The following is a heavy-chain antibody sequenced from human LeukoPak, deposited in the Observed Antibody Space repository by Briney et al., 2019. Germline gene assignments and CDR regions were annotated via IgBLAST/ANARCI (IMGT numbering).Heavy chain of an antibody. V-gene: IGHV4-31*03. CDR1: GGSISSGGYY. J-gene: IGHJ3*02. CDR3: VRDPTTTRGAFDI. D-gene: IGHD1-1*01. Sequence: SQTLSLTCTVSGGSISSGGYYWSWIRQHPGKGLEWIGYIYYSGSTYYNPSLKSRITISVDTSKNQFSLELTSVTAADTAVYYCVRDPTTTRGAFDIWGQGTMVTVSP. CDR2: IYYSGST.